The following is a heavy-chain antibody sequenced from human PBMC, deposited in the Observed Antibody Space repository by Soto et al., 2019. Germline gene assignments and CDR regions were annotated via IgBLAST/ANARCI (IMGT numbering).Heavy chain of an antibody. Sequence: ASVKVSCKVSGYTFTGYYMHWVRQAPGQGLEWMGWINPNSGGTNYAQKFQGRVTMTRDTSISTAYMELSRLRSDETAVYYCASWGAAAGDDYYYGMDGWGRGSTVTVSS. V-gene: IGHV1-2*02. CDR3: ASWGAAAGDDYYYGMDG. CDR2: INPNSGGT. CDR1: GYTFTGYY. D-gene: IGHD6-13*01. J-gene: IGHJ6*02.